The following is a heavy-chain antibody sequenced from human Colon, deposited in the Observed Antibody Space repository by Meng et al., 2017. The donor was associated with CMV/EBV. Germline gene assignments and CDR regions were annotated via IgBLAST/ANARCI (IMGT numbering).Heavy chain of an antibody. Sequence: ASVKVSCKASGYTFTSYDINWVRQAPGQGLEWMGWINPNSGGTNYAQKFQGRVTMTRDTSISTAYMELSRLRSDDTAVYYCARPTASNWNYGNDAFDIWGQGTMVTVSS. CDR1: GYTFTSYD. J-gene: IGHJ3*02. V-gene: IGHV1-2*02. D-gene: IGHD1-7*01. CDR3: ARPTASNWNYGNDAFDI. CDR2: INPNSGGT.